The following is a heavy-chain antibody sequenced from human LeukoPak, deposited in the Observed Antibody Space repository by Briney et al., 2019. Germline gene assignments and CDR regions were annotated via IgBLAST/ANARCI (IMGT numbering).Heavy chain of an antibody. J-gene: IGHJ4*02. Sequence: PGGSLRLSCAASGFTFSSYEMNGVRQAPGKGLEWVSYISSVVSTIYYADSVMGRFTISRDNTKNSLYLQMSSLRAEDTAVYYCARAGQDYFDYWGQGTLVTVSS. CDR1: GFTFSSYE. V-gene: IGHV3-48*03. CDR2: ISSVVSTI. D-gene: IGHD1-1*01. CDR3: ARAGQDYFDY.